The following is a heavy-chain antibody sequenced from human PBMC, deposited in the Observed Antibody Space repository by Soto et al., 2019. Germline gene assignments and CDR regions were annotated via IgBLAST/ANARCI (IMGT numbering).Heavy chain of an antibody. CDR3: ARDDYYYGSGIPTHDY. Sequence: EVQLVESGGGLVKPGGSLRLSCAASGFTFSAYTMNWVRQAPGKGLEWVSSIGSSSSYIYYADSVKGRFTISRDNAKNSLFLQMNSLRTEDTAVYYCARDDYYYGSGIPTHDYWGQGTLVTVSS. D-gene: IGHD3-10*01. J-gene: IGHJ4*02. CDR2: IGSSSSYI. V-gene: IGHV3-21*01. CDR1: GFTFSAYT.